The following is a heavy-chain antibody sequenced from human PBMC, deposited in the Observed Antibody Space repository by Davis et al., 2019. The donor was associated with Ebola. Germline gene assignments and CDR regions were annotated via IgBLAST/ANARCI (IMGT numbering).Heavy chain of an antibody. CDR2: ISYDGSNK. D-gene: IGHD5-18*01. Sequence: GESLKISCAPSGFTFSSYGMHWVRQAPGKGLEWVAVISYDGSNKYYADSVKGRFTISRDNSKNTLYLQMNSLRAEDTAVYYCAKVLDSYGFMSFDIWGQGTMVTVSS. CDR3: AKVLDSYGFMSFDI. J-gene: IGHJ3*02. V-gene: IGHV3-30*18. CDR1: GFTFSSYG.